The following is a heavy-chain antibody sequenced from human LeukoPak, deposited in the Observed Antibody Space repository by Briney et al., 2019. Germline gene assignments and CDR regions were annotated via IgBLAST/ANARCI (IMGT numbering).Heavy chain of an antibody. D-gene: IGHD3-10*01. CDR1: GFTFSSYA. V-gene: IGHV3-23*01. J-gene: IGHJ4*02. Sequence: PGGSLRLSCAASGFTFSSYAMSWVRQAPGKGLEWVSAISGRGGSTYYADSVKGRFTISRDNSKNTLYLQVNSLRAEDTAVYYCAKDLNSITMVRGVIITPYVFDYWGQGTLVTVSS. CDR2: ISGRGGST. CDR3: AKDLNSITMVRGVIITPYVFDY.